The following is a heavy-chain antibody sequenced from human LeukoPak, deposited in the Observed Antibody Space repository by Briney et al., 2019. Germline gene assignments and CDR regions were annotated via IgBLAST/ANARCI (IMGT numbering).Heavy chain of an antibody. Sequence: GVSLEISCKGSGYSGTSYWIGWVRQVPGKGLEWMGIIYPGDSDTRYSPSFQGQVTISADKSISTAYLQWSSLKASDTAMYYCARQFDMVRGADYWGQGTLVTVSS. CDR1: GYSGTSYW. V-gene: IGHV5-51*01. D-gene: IGHD3-10*01. J-gene: IGHJ4*02. CDR3: ARQFDMVRGADY. CDR2: IYPGDSDT.